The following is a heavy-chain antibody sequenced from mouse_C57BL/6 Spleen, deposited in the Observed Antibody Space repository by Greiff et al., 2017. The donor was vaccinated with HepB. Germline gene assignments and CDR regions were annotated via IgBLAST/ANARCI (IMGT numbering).Heavy chain of an antibody. CDR1: GYAFSSSW. CDR2: IYPGDGDT. V-gene: IGHV1-82*01. Sequence: VQLQQSGPELVKPGASVKISCKASGYAFSSSWMHWVKQRPGKGLEWIGRIYPGDGDTNYNGKFKGKATLTADKSSSTAYMQLSSLTSEDSAVYFGARTRYGNYAWFAYWGQGTLVTVSA. CDR3: ARTRYGNYAWFAY. D-gene: IGHD2-1*01. J-gene: IGHJ3*01.